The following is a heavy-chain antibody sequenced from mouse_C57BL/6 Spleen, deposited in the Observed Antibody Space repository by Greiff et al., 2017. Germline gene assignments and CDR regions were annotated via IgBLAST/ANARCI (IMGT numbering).Heavy chain of an antibody. CDR1: GYAFTNYL. Sequence: QVQLQQSGAELVRPGTSVKVSCKASGYAFTNYLIDWVKQRPGQGLEWIGVINPGSGGTNYNEKFKGKATLTADKSSSTAYMQLSSLTSEDSAVYVCARQDWDVAWFAYWGQGTLVTVSA. D-gene: IGHD4-1*01. CDR2: INPGSGGT. CDR3: ARQDWDVAWFAY. J-gene: IGHJ3*01. V-gene: IGHV1-54*01.